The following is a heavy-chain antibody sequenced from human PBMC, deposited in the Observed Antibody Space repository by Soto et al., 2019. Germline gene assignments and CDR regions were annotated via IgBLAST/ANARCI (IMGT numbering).Heavy chain of an antibody. CDR3: ARDLASYNWNDRFAFDI. CDR1: GYTFTGYY. V-gene: IGHV1-2*04. CDR2: INPNSGGT. Sequence: ASVKVSCKASGYTFTGYYMHWVRQAPGQGLEWMGWINPNSGGTNYAQKFQGWVTMTRDTSISTAYMELSRLRSDDTAVYYCARDLASYNWNDRFAFDIWGQGTMVTVSS. J-gene: IGHJ3*02. D-gene: IGHD1-20*01.